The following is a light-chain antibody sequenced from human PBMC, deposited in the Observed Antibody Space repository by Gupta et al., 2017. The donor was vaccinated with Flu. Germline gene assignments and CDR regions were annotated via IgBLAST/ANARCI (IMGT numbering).Light chain of an antibody. CDR1: QSVDDK. CDR3: QHYNRWPPWT. V-gene: IGKV3-15*01. J-gene: IGKJ1*01. Sequence: EIVMTQSPATLSVSPGQTVTLSCRASQSVDDKLAWYQQKPGQPPRLLMYDISSRGYGIPARFRGSGSGTDFTLTITGLQSEDFAVYYCQHYNRWPPWTFGQGTRVEIK. CDR2: DIS.